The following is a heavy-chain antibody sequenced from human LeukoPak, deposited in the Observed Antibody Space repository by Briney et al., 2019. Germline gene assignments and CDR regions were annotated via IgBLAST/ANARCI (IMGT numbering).Heavy chain of an antibody. CDR2: IIPIFGTA. D-gene: IGHD3-22*01. Sequence: SVKVSCKASGYTFISYGISWVRQAPGQGLEWMGGIIPIFGTANYAQKFQGRVTITADKSTSTAYMELSSLRSEDTAVYYCARKVPNDSSGYYYRGQFDPWGQGTLVTVSS. V-gene: IGHV1-69*06. J-gene: IGHJ5*02. CDR1: GYTFISYG. CDR3: ARKVPNDSSGYYYRGQFDP.